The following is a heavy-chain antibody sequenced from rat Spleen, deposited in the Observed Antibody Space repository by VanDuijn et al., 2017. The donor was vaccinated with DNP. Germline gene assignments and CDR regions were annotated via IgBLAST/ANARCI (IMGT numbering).Heavy chain of an antibody. J-gene: IGHJ2*01. CDR2: INYSGAT. CDR3: TTEVYGGYSGDY. V-gene: IGHV3-1*01. CDR1: GYSITSNY. D-gene: IGHD1-11*01. Sequence: EVQFQESGPGLVKSSQSLSLTCSVTGYSITSNYWAWIRKFPGNKMEWMGYINYSGATAYNPSLRSRISITRDTSKNQFFLQLNSVTTEDTAIYYCTTEVYGGYSGDYWGQGVMVTVSS.